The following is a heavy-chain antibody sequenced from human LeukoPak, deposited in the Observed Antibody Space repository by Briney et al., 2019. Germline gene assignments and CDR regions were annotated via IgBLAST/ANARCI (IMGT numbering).Heavy chain of an antibody. CDR2: ISGSGDST. J-gene: IGHJ4*02. D-gene: IGHD3-9*01. CDR1: GFTFSSYA. CDR3: AKSPEYYDILTGYPDY. V-gene: IGHV3-23*01. Sequence: PGGSLRLSCAASGFTFSSYAMSWVRQAPGKGLEWVSAISGSGDSTYYADSVKGRFTISRDNSKNTLYLQMNSLRAEDTAVYYCAKSPEYYDILTGYPDYWGQGTLVTVSS.